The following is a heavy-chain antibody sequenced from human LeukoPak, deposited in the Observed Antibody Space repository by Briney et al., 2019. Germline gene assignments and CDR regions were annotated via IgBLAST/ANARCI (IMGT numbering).Heavy chain of an antibody. Sequence: GGSLRLSCAASGFTFSGYAMHWVRQAPGKGLEWVAVISYDGSNKYYADSVKGRFTISRDNSKNTLYLQMNSLRAEDTAVYYCARDRYSSSWYYFDYGGQGTLVTVSS. CDR2: ISYDGSNK. J-gene: IGHJ4*02. CDR1: GFTFSGYA. CDR3: ARDRYSSSWYYFDY. D-gene: IGHD6-13*01. V-gene: IGHV3-30-3*01.